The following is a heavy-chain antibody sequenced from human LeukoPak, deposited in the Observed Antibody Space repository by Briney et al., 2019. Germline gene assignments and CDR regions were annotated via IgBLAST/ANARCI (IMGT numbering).Heavy chain of an antibody. J-gene: IGHJ6*02. V-gene: IGHV3-9*01. CDR2: ISWNSGSI. Sequence: PGGSLRLSCAASGFTFDDYAMHWVRHAPGKGLEWVSGISWNSGSIGYADSVKGRFTISRDNAKNSLYLQMNSLRAEDTALYYCAKGVTTHYYYYGMDVWGQGTTVTVSS. CDR1: GFTFDDYA. CDR3: AKGVTTHYYYYGMDV. D-gene: IGHD4-11*01.